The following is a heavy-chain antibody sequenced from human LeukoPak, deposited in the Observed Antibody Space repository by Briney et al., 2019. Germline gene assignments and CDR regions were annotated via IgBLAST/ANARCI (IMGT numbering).Heavy chain of an antibody. V-gene: IGHV7-4-1*02. CDR3: GRAYQPLGGLSFPDQ. CDR1: GYIFTSYA. Sequence: ASVKASCKASGYIFTSYAMNWVREAPGQGLEWMGWINPNTGNPTYAQGFTGRFVFSLDTSVSTTYLQISSLKAEDTAVYYCGRAYQPLGGLSFPDQWGQGTLVTVSS. D-gene: IGHD3-16*02. CDR2: INPNTGNP. J-gene: IGHJ5*02.